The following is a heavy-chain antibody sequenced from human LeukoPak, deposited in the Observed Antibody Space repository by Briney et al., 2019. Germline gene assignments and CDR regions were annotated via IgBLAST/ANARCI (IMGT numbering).Heavy chain of an antibody. Sequence: ASVKVSCKASGYTFTGYDVHWVRQAPGQGLEWMGWINRYSGGTRYAQKFQGRVTMTRDTSISTAYMELNRVRSDDTGVYYCARDAYSSSSVLDMDVWGQGTTVTVSS. CDR2: INRYSGGT. V-gene: IGHV1-2*02. CDR1: GYTFTGYD. D-gene: IGHD6-6*01. J-gene: IGHJ6*02. CDR3: ARDAYSSSSVLDMDV.